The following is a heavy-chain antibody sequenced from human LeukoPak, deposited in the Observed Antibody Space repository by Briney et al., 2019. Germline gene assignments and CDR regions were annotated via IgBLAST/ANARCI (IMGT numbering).Heavy chain of an antibody. J-gene: IGHJ4*02. CDR1: GGSISSSNYY. CDR3: ARQAVGATKIDY. V-gene: IGHV4-39*01. CDR2: IYYSGST. D-gene: IGHD1-26*01. Sequence: SETLSLTCTVSGGSISSSNYYWGWIRQPPGQGLEWIGSIYYSGSTYYNPSLKSRVTISVDTSKNQLSLKVSSVTAADTAVYYCARQAVGATKIDYWGQGTLVTVSS.